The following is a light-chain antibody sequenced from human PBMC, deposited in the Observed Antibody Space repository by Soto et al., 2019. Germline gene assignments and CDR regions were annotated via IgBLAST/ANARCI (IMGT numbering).Light chain of an antibody. J-gene: IGKJ1*01. CDR1: QSISSW. Sequence: DIQMTQSPSTLSASVGDRVTITCRASQSISSWLAWYQQKPGKAPTLLIYKASSLESGVPPRFSGSGSGTEFTLTISSLRPDDFATYYCQEYNSSPRTFGQGTKVDIK. CDR3: QEYNSSPRT. V-gene: IGKV1-5*03. CDR2: KAS.